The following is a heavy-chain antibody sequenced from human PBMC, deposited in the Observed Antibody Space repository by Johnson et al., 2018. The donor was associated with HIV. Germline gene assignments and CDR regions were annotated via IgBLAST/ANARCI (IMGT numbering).Heavy chain of an antibody. Sequence: QMLLVESGGGFVQPGGSLRLSCAASGSRSNDYALSWVRQAPGKGREWVSSIRRRGSTIYHAESVKGRCTISRDNAKNSLYLQMNSLRAGDTAVYYCARGNKGYSSGWDAFDIWGQGTMVTVSS. J-gene: IGHJ3*02. D-gene: IGHD6-19*01. CDR1: GSRSNDYA. CDR2: IRRRGSTI. V-gene: IGHV3-11*04. CDR3: ARGNKGYSSGWDAFDI.